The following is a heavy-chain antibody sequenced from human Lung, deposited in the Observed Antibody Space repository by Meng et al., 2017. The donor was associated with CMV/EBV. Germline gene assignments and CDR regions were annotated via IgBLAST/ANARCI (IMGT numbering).Heavy chain of an antibody. V-gene: IGHV3-66*02. Sequence: GGSLRLSCAASGFTVSSNYMSWVRQAPGKGLEWVSVIYSGGSTYYADSVKGGVTISRDNSKITLYLQMTSLRAEDTAVYYCARAMTLALAGVPSEFDPWGQGTLVTVSS. D-gene: IGHD6-13*01. CDR3: ARAMTLALAGVPSEFDP. CDR1: GFTVSSNY. CDR2: IYSGGST. J-gene: IGHJ5*02.